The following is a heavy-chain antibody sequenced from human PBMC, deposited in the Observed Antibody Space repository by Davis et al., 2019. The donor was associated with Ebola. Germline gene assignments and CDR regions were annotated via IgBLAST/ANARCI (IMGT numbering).Heavy chain of an antibody. Sequence: SCQGSGYPFTNYWSAWVRQLPGKGLEWMGIIYPVDSDTRYTPSFQGQVTISADKSISTAYLQWSSLKASDTAMYYCGRQINSGSRPMDVWGKGTTVTVSS. CDR2: IYPVDSDT. J-gene: IGHJ6*04. V-gene: IGHV5-51*01. CDR3: GRQINSGSRPMDV. CDR1: GYPFTNYW. D-gene: IGHD1-26*01.